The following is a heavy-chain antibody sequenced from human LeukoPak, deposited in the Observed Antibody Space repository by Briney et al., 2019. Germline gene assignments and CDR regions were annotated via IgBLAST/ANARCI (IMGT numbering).Heavy chain of an antibody. CDR2: INSDGSST. V-gene: IGHV3-74*01. J-gene: IGHJ4*02. Sequence: SGGSLRLSCAASGFTFSSYWMHWVRQAPGKGLVWVSRINSDGSSTSYADSMKGRFTISRDNAKNTLYLQMNSLRAEDTAVYYCARENSGSYASDFDYWGQGTLVTVSS. CDR3: ARENSGSYASDFDY. D-gene: IGHD1-26*01. CDR1: GFTFSSYW.